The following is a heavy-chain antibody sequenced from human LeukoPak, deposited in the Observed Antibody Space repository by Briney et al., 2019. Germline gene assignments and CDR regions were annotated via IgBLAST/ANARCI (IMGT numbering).Heavy chain of an antibody. CDR3: ARGRGGVVVTIDY. CDR2: IYTSGST. D-gene: IGHD3-22*01. J-gene: IGHJ4*02. V-gene: IGHV4-4*07. Sequence: SETLSLTCTVSGGSISSYYWSWLRQPAGKGLEWIGRIYTSGSTNYNPSLKSRVTMSVDPSKNQSSLKLSYVTAADTAVYYWARGRGGVVVTIDYWGQGTLVTVSS. CDR1: GGSISSYY.